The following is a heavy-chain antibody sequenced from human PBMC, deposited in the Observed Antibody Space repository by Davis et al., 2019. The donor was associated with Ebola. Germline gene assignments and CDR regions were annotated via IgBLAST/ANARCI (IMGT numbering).Heavy chain of an antibody. J-gene: IGHJ4*02. Sequence: GESLKISCAASRFTFSSYAMHWVRQAPGKGLEWVAVISYDGSNKYYADSVKGRFTISRDNSKNTLYLQMNSLRAEDTAVYYCAKIGGIAAHFDYWGQGTLVTVSS. CDR2: ISYDGSNK. CDR1: RFTFSSYA. D-gene: IGHD6-13*01. V-gene: IGHV3-30*04. CDR3: AKIGGIAAHFDY.